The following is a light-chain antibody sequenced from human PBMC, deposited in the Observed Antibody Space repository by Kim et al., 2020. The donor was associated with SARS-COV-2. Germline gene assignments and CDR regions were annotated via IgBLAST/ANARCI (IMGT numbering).Light chain of an antibody. Sequence: SYELTQPPSLSVSPGQTASITCSGDLLGDKYICWYQQKPGQSPVLVIYQDTQRPSGIPERFSGSYSGNTATLTISGTQPMDEADYYCQAWDSSTAVFGTG. CDR3: QAWDSSTAV. CDR1: LLGDKY. V-gene: IGLV3-1*01. CDR2: QDT. J-gene: IGLJ1*01.